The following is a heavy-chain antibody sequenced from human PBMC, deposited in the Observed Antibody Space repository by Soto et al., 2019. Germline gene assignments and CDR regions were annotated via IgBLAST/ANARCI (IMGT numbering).Heavy chain of an antibody. J-gene: IGHJ6*02. Sequence: GASVKVSCKASGYSFTSYYIHWVRQAPGQGLEWMGIINPSGGITNYAQKFQARVTITRDTSTFTVYMDLSRLRSEDTAVYYCARGQGGSYYDSSFYYYYGLDVWGQGTTVTVSS. D-gene: IGHD3-22*01. CDR3: ARGQGGSYYDSSFYYYYGLDV. V-gene: IGHV1-46*01. CDR2: INPSGGIT. CDR1: GYSFTSYY.